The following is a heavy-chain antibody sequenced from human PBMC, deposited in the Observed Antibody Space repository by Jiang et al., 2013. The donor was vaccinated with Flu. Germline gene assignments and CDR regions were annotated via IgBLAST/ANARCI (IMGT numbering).Heavy chain of an antibody. D-gene: IGHD2-15*01. CDR2: MNPNSGNT. CDR3: ARVYCSGGSCRSLYYYYGMDV. CDR1: RYTFTKYF. J-gene: IGHJ6*02. V-gene: IGHV1-8*01. Sequence: AEVKKPASSVKVSCQASRYTFTKYFTQWVRQATGQGLEWMGWMNPNSGNTGYAQKFQGRVTMTRNTSISTAYMELSSLRSEDTAVYYCARVYCSGGSCRSLYYYYGMDVWGQGTTVTVSS.